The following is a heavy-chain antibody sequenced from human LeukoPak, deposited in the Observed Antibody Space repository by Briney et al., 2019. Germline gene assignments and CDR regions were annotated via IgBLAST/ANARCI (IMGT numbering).Heavy chain of an antibody. CDR1: GYSISSGYY. Sequence: SETLSLTCAVSGYSISSGYYWGWIRQPPGKGLEWIGSIYHSGSTYYNPSLKSRVTISVDTSKNRFSLKLSSVTAADTAVYYCARRSGIQLWLDWGQGTLVTVSS. CDR2: IYHSGST. CDR3: ARRSGIQLWLD. V-gene: IGHV4-38-2*01. J-gene: IGHJ4*02. D-gene: IGHD5-18*01.